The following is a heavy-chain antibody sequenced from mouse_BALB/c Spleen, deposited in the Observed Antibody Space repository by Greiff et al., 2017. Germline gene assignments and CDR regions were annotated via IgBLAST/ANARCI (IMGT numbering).Heavy chain of an antibody. D-gene: IGHD1-2*01. CDR3: ARGATAFDY. J-gene: IGHJ2*01. V-gene: IGHV1-69*02. CDR2: IDPSDSET. Sequence: QVQLQHPGAELVKPGAPVKLSCKASGYTFTSYWMNWVKQRPGRGLEWIGRIDPSDSETHYNQKFKDKATLTVDKSSSTAYIQLSSLTSEDSAVYYCARGATAFDYWGQGTTLTVSS. CDR1: GYTFTSYW.